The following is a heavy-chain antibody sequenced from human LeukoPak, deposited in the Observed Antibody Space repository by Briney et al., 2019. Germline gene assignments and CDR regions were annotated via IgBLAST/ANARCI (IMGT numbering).Heavy chain of an antibody. D-gene: IGHD3-22*01. CDR3: ACFPYYYDSSGYYLDY. V-gene: IGHV5-51*01. CDR1: GYSFTSYW. Sequence: GESLKISCKGSGYSFTSYWIGWVRQMPGKGLEWMGIIYPGDSDTRYSPSFQGQVTISADKSISTAYLQWSSLKASDTAMYYCACFPYYYDSSGYYLDYWGQGTLVTVSS. J-gene: IGHJ4*02. CDR2: IYPGDSDT.